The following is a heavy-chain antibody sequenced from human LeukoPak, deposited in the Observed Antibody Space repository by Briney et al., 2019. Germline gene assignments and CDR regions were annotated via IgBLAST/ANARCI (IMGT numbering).Heavy chain of an antibody. V-gene: IGHV1-46*01. J-gene: IGHJ4*02. CDR1: GYTFTGYY. Sequence: ASVKVSCKASGYTFTGYYMHWVRQAPGQGLEWMGIINPNGGGTSYAQKFQGRVTMTRDTSTSTVYMELSSLRSEDTAVYFCARGPWSYFGYWGQGTLVTVSS. CDR3: ARGPWSYFGY. CDR2: INPNGGGT. D-gene: IGHD3-3*01.